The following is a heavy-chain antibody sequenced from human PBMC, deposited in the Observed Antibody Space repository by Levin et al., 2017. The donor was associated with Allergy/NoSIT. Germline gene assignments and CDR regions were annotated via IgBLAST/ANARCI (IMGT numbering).Heavy chain of an antibody. Sequence: GESLKISCQASGYTFTGYQIHWARQGPGQGLEWMGIINPSDGSTTFAEKFEGRVTMSRDKPTSTVYMELKSLRSEDTVVFYCARARYRNYGMDVWGQGTTVTVSS. V-gene: IGHV1-46*01. CDR3: ARARYRNYGMDV. CDR2: INPSDGST. D-gene: IGHD1-14*01. CDR1: GYTFTGYQ. J-gene: IGHJ6*02.